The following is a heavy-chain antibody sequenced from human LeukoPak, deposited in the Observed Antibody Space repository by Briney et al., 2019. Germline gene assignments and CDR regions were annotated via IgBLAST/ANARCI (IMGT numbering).Heavy chain of an antibody. V-gene: IGHV1-2*02. Sequence: ASVTVSCKASGYTFTGYYMHWVRQAPGQGLEWMGWINPNSGGTNYAQKFQGRVTMTRDTSISTAYMELSRLRSDDTAVYYCARSPIAYYYMDVWGKGTTVTVSS. J-gene: IGHJ6*03. CDR2: INPNSGGT. CDR1: GYTFTGYY. D-gene: IGHD2-21*01. CDR3: ARSPIAYYYMDV.